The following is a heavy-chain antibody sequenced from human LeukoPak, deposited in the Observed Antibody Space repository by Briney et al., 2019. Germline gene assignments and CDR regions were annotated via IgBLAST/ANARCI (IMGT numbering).Heavy chain of an antibody. J-gene: IGHJ4*02. D-gene: IGHD6-6*01. CDR1: GFTFSNYG. CDR2: IWFDGSNK. CDR3: ASGSSHLDY. Sequence: GGSLRLSCAASGFTFSNYGMHWVRQAPGKGLEWVAVIWFDGSNKYYADSVKGRFTISRDNSKNTLYLQMNSLRAEDAAVYYCASGSSHLDYWGQGTLVTVSS. V-gene: IGHV3-33*01.